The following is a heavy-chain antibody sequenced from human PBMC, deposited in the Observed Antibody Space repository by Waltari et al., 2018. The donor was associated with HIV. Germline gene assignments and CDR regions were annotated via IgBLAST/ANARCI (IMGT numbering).Heavy chain of an antibody. CDR3: ARHCDTGSCSYDYGMDV. J-gene: IGHJ6*02. D-gene: IGHD2-15*01. CDR2: IYYTGSA. CDR1: GGSISSTSYY. V-gene: IGHV4-39*01. Sequence: QLQLQESGPGLVKPSETLSLTCTVSGGSISSTSYYWGWIRQPPGNGLEWIGKIYYTGSAEYRPSLKSRVTISVDTAKNQCSLRLSSVTAADTAVYYCARHCDTGSCSYDYGMDVWGQGTTVTVSS.